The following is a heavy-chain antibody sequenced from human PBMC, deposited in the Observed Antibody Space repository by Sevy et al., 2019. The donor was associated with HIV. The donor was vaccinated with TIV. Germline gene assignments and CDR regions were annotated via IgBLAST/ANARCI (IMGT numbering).Heavy chain of an antibody. V-gene: IGHV1-46*01. CDR3: AREEWLKFFDY. D-gene: IGHD3-3*01. CDR2: INPSGGST. CDR1: GYTISTYY. Sequence: ASVKVSCKASGYTISTYYMHWVRQAPGQGLEWMGIINPSGGSTGYAQKFQGRVSMTRDTSTSTVYMELSSLRSEDTAVYYCAREEWLKFFDYWGQGTLVTVSS. J-gene: IGHJ4*02.